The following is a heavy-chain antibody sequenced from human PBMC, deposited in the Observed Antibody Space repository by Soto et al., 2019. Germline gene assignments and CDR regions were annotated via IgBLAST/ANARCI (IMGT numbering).Heavy chain of an antibody. CDR1: GYIFDSYS. CDR2: ISGYNAKT. D-gene: IGHD6-19*01. V-gene: IGHV1-18*04. Sequence: QVQLVPAGGEVKPPGASVKVSCKSSGYIFDSYSISWVRQAPGQGLEWMGDISGYNAKTKSAQKFQGRVTMTIDKSTTTGYLEVTGLTSDDTAVYYCARESIGRLWLDSWGQGTLVTVAS. J-gene: IGHJ4*02. CDR3: ARESIGRLWLDS.